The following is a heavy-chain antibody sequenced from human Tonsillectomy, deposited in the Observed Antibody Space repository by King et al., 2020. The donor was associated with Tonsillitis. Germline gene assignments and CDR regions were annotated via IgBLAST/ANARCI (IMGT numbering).Heavy chain of an antibody. CDR3: ARGGYCSSTSYHAFDY. CDR1: GFTFSSYS. D-gene: IGHD2-2*01. CDR2: ISSSGSYI. J-gene: IGHJ4*02. Sequence: EVQLVESGGGLVKPGGSLRLSCAASGFTFSSYSMNWVRQAPGEGLEWVSCISSSGSYIYYADSVMGRFTISRDNAKNSLYLQMNSLGAEDTAAYYCARGGYCSSTSYHAFDYWGQGILVTVSS. V-gene: IGHV3-21*01.